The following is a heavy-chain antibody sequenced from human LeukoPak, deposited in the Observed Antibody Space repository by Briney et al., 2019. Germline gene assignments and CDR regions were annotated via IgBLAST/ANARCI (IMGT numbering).Heavy chain of an antibody. J-gene: IGHJ4*02. CDR2: IYYSGTT. CDR1: GGSVYSGDFY. V-gene: IGHV4-30-4*08. D-gene: IGHD3-22*01. Sequence: SQTLSLTCTVSGGSVYSGDFYWSWIRQRPGKGLEWIGYIYYSGTTYYSPSLKSRVTISLDTSKNQFSLKVSSVTAADTAVYYCARHSSGYLSYFDYWGQGTLVPVSS. CDR3: ARHSSGYLSYFDY.